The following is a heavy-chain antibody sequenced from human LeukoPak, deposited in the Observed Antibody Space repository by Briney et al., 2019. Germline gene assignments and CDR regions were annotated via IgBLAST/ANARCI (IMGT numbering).Heavy chain of an antibody. J-gene: IGHJ4*02. V-gene: IGHV4-59*01. CDR3: ARGFGIAVAGQYYFDY. CDR1: GYDSISTYY. CDR2: IFYKGNT. D-gene: IGHD6-19*01. Sequence: SETLSLTCSVSGYDSISTYYWNWIRQPPGKGLEWIGQIFYKGNTNYNPSLKSRVTISVDTSKNQFSLKLSSVTAADTAVYYCARGFGIAVAGQYYFDYWGQGTLVTVSS.